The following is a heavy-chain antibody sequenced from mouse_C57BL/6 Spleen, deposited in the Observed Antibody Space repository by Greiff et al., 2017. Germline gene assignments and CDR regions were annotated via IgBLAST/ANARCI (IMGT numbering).Heavy chain of an antibody. J-gene: IGHJ3*01. Sequence: EVQGVESGGGLVKPGGSLKLSCAASGFTFSSYAMSWVRQTPEKRLEWVATISDGGSYTYYPDNVKGRFTISRDNAKNNLYLQMSHLKSEDTAMYYCARLGKITTAPFAYWGQGTLVTVSA. CDR2: ISDGGSYT. D-gene: IGHD1-2*01. CDR3: ARLGKITTAPFAY. CDR1: GFTFSSYA. V-gene: IGHV5-4*01.